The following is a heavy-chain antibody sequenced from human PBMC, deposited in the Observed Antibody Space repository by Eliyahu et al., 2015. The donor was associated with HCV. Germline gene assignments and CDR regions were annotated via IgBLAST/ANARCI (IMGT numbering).Heavy chain of an antibody. J-gene: IGHJ4*02. CDR1: GYSISSGYY. V-gene: IGHV4-38-2*02. D-gene: IGHD2-21*01. CDR3: ARDAYFDY. Sequence: QVQLQESGPGLVKPSETLSLTCTVSGYSISSGYYWGWIRQPPGKGLEWIGSIYHSGSTYYNPSLKSRVTISVDTSKNQFSLKLSSVTAADTAVYYCARDAYFDYWGQGTLVTVSS. CDR2: IYHSGST.